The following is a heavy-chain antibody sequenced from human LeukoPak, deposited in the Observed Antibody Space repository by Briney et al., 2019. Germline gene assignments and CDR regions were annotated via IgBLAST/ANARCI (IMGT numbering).Heavy chain of an antibody. V-gene: IGHV4-39*01. CDR1: GGSISSSSYY. Sequence: SQTLSLTCTVSGGSISSSSYYWGWIRQPPGKGLEWIGSIYYRGSTYYNPSLKSRVTISVDTSKNQFSLKLSSVTAADTAVYYCARRVTYYYGSGSSSGPNWFDPWGQGTLVTVSS. CDR2: IYYRGST. CDR3: ARRVTYYYGSGSSSGPNWFDP. D-gene: IGHD3-10*01. J-gene: IGHJ5*02.